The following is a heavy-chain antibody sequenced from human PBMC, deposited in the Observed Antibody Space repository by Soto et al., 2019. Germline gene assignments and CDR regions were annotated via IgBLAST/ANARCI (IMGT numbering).Heavy chain of an antibody. V-gene: IGHV1-69*13. CDR1: GGTFSSYA. J-gene: IGHJ4*02. CDR2: IIPIFGTA. CDR3: ARDRSSGWYAVY. Sequence: SVKVSCKAAGGTFSSYAISWVRQAPGQGLEWMGGIIPIFGTANYAQKFQGRVTITADESTSTAYMELSSLRSEDTAVYYCARDRSSGWYAVYWGQGTLVTVSS. D-gene: IGHD6-19*01.